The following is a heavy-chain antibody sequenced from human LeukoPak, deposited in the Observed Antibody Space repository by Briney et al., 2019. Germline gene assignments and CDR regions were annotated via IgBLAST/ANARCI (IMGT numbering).Heavy chain of an antibody. D-gene: IGHD6-6*01. J-gene: IGHJ4*02. Sequence: GGSLRLSCAASGFTFSSYGMHWVRQAPGKGLEWVAVISYDGSNKYYADSVKGRFTISRDNSKNTLYLQMNSLRAEDTAVYYCARAGIAARHGDYWGQGTLVTVSS. V-gene: IGHV3-30*03. CDR3: ARAGIAARHGDY. CDR2: ISYDGSNK. CDR1: GFTFSSYG.